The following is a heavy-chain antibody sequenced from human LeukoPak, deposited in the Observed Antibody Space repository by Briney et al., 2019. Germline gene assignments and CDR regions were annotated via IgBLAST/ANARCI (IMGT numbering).Heavy chain of an antibody. J-gene: IGHJ6*02. CDR2: ISYDGSNK. Sequence: PGRSLRLSCAASGFTFSSYGMHWVRQAPGKGLEWVAVISYDGSNKYYADSVKGRFTISRDNSKNTLYLQMNSLRAEDTAVYYCAKDRYRYSNYVGGSYYYYYGMDVWGLGTTVTVSS. D-gene: IGHD4-11*01. V-gene: IGHV3-30*18. CDR3: AKDRYRYSNYVGGSYYYYYGMDV. CDR1: GFTFSSYG.